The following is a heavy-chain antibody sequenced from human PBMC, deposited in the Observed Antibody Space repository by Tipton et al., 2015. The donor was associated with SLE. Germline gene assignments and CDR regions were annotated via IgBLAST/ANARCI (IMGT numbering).Heavy chain of an antibody. CDR1: GFPFGDYY. J-gene: IGHJ6*03. V-gene: IGHV3-11*04. Sequence: GSLRLSCAASGFPFGDYYMSWIRQAPGKGLEWVSYISNTGSTMSYADSVKGRFTISRDNAKNSLYLQMNSLRAEDTAVYHCATIPNYKYDGSGATDVWGKGTTVTVSS. CDR3: ATIPNYKYDGSGATDV. CDR2: ISNTGSTM. D-gene: IGHD3-22*01.